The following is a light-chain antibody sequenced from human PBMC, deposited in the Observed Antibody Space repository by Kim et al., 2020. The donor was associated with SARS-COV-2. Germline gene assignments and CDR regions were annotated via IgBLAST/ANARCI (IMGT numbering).Light chain of an antibody. CDR3: QQYNSYPYT. J-gene: IGKJ2*01. V-gene: IGKV1-5*01. Sequence: ASLGDKVTLNCRASQSISSWLAWYQQKPGKAPKLLIYDASSLESGVPSRFSGSGSGTEFTLTISSLQPDDFATYYCQQYNSYPYTFGQGTKLEI. CDR1: QSISSW. CDR2: DAS.